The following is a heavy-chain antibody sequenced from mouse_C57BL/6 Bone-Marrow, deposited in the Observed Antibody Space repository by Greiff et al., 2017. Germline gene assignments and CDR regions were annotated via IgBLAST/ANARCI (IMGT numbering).Heavy chain of an antibody. CDR1: GYTFTSYW. V-gene: IGHV1-64*01. CDR2: IHPNSGST. J-gene: IGHJ4*01. Sequence: QVQLQQPGAELVKPGASVKLSCKASGYTFTSYWMHWVKQRPGQGLEWIGMIHPNSGSTNYNEKFKSKATLTVDKSSSTAYMQLSSLTSEDSAVYYCARWPSYYYAMDYWGQGTSVTVSS. CDR3: ARWPSYYYAMDY.